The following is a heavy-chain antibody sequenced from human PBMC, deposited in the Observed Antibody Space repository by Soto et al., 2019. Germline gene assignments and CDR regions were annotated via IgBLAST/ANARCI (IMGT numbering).Heavy chain of an antibody. CDR1: GFTFSSYG. V-gene: IGHV3-33*01. J-gene: IGHJ4*02. Sequence: GGSLRLSCAVSGFTFSSYGMHWVRQAPGKGLEWVAVIWYDGSNKYYADSVKGRFTISRDNSKNTLYLQMNSLRAEDTAVYYCARDMYSSSWYVPIDYWGQGTLVTVSS. CDR3: ARDMYSSSWYVPIDY. D-gene: IGHD6-13*01. CDR2: IWYDGSNK.